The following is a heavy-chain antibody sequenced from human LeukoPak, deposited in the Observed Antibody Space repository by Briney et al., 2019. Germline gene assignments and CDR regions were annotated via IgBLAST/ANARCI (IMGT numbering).Heavy chain of an antibody. D-gene: IGHD1-26*01. Sequence: PSETLSLTCTISNGSFSIPDYTYYRGWIRQPPGKGLEWIGSIYDSGSTYYNSSLKSRVTISLDTSKNLFSLKLTSVTAADTAVYFCARLTGSYYDYWGQGTLVTVSS. CDR1: NGSFSIPDYTYY. CDR2: IYDSGST. J-gene: IGHJ4*02. CDR3: ARLTGSYYDY. V-gene: IGHV4-39*07.